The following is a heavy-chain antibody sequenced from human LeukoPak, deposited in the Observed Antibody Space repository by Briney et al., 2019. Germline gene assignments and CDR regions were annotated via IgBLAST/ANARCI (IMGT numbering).Heavy chain of an antibody. Sequence: GGSLRLSCAASGFTFSSYAMSWIRQAPGEGLEWVSSITTSGGSTYYADSVKGRFTISRDNAKNTLYLQMNSLRDEDTAVYYCAGSYGSGSYFDYWGQGTLVTVSS. V-gene: IGHV3-23*01. CDR3: AGSYGSGSYFDY. J-gene: IGHJ4*02. CDR2: ITTSGGST. D-gene: IGHD3-10*01. CDR1: GFTFSSYA.